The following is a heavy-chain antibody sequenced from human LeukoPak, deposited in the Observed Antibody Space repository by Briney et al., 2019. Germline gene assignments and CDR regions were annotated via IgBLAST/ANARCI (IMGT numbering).Heavy chain of an antibody. Sequence: GESLRISCKGSGYSFTSYWISWVRQMPGKGLEWMGRIDPSDSYTNYSPSFQGHVTISADKSISTAYLQWSSLRASDTAMYYCATVTTIYYYYGMDVWGQGTTVTVSS. V-gene: IGHV5-10-1*01. CDR2: IDPSDSYT. J-gene: IGHJ6*02. CDR1: GYSFTSYW. D-gene: IGHD4-17*01. CDR3: ATVTTIYYYYGMDV.